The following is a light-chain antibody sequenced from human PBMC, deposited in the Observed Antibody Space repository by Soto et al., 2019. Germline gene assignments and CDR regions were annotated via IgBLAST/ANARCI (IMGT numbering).Light chain of an antibody. V-gene: IGLV2-11*01. CDR3: CSHTGAYTGV. CDR2: DVS. CDR1: GSDVGGYDF. J-gene: IGLJ3*02. Sequence: QSALTQPRSVSGSPGQSVTISCTGTGSDVGGYDFVSWYQQHPGKAPELMIYDVSKRPSGVPDRFSGSKSGNTAALTISGHQADDESEYDCCSHTGAYTGVFGGGTKQTVL.